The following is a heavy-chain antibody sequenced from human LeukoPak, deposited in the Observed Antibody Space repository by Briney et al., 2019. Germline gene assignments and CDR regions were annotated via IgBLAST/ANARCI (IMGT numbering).Heavy chain of an antibody. CDR1: GFTFSSYW. CDR2: INTDGSST. J-gene: IGHJ6*03. CDR3: AKVFASARAEYDILTGYYRSSDYYYYYYMDV. Sequence: GGSLRLSSAASGFTFSSYWMHWVRQAPGKGLVWVSRINTDGSSTTYADSVKGRFTISRDSAKNTLYLQMNSLRAEDTAVYYCAKVFASARAEYDILTGYYRSSDYYYYYYMDVWGKGTTVTISS. V-gene: IGHV3-74*01. D-gene: IGHD3-9*01.